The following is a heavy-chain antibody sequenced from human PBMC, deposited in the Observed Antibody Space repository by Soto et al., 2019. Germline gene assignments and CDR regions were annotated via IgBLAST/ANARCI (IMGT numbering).Heavy chain of an antibody. J-gene: IGHJ6*02. V-gene: IGHV4-59*01. Sequence: SETLSLTCTFSGGYLSRYYRSWIRHAAGKGLEWIGYIYYSGSTNYNPSLKSRVTISVDTSKNQFSLKLSSVTAADTAVYYCARGYSSSWYRVNYGMDVWGQGTTVTVSS. CDR2: IYYSGST. CDR1: GGYLSRYY. D-gene: IGHD6-13*01. CDR3: ARGYSSSWYRVNYGMDV.